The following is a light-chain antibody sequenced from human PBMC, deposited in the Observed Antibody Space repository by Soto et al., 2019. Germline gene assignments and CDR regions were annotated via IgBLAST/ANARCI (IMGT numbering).Light chain of an antibody. CDR2: DAS. Sequence: EIVLTQSPATLSLSPGERATLSCRASQSVSSNLAWYQQKPGQAPRLLIYDASNRATGIPARFSGSGSGTDFTLTISSLEPEDFAVYYCHQRSNWPRTFGGGTKLEIK. CDR3: HQRSNWPRT. J-gene: IGKJ4*01. CDR1: QSVSSN. V-gene: IGKV3-11*01.